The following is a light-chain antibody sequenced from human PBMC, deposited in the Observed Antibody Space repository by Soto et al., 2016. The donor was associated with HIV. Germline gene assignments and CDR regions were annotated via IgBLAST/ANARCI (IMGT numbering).Light chain of an antibody. CDR1: QDINNY. V-gene: IGKV1-16*02. J-gene: IGKJ4*01. CDR2: GAS. Sequence: DIQMTQSPSSLSASVGDTVTITCRASQDINNYLAWFQQKPGKAPKSLIYGASTLQSGVSSKFSGSGSGSQFTLTINTLQPDDFALYFCQQYKDYSPLTFGGGTKVDLK. CDR3: QQYKDYSPLT.